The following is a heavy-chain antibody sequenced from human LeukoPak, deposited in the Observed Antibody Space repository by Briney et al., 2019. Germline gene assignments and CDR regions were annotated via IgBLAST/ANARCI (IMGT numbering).Heavy chain of an antibody. V-gene: IGHV4-59*12. CDR3: ARGPLRYYYDSSGYYYGMDV. CDR2: IYYSGST. J-gene: IGHJ6*02. CDR1: GGSISSYY. Sequence: MTSETLSLTCTVSGGSISSYYWSWIRQPPGKGLEWIGYIYYSGSTNYNPSLKSRVTISVDRSKNQFSLKLSSVTAADTAVYYCARGPLRYYYDSSGYYYGMDVWGQGTTVTVSS. D-gene: IGHD3-22*01.